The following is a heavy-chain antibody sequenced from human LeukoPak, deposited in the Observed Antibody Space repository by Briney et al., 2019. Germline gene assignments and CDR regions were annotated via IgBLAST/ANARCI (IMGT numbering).Heavy chain of an antibody. CDR1: SGSIRSQH. D-gene: IGHD3-16*01. Sequence: PSETLSLTCTVSSGSIRSQHWGWIRQPPGKGLEWIGFISDSGTTYYNPSLESRVTIPRHTSRNQFSLKLSSVTAADTAVYYCTRDRNGGDHYYMDVWGKGTTVTVS. V-gene: IGHV4-59*11. CDR3: TRDRNGGDHYYMDV. CDR2: ISDSGTT. J-gene: IGHJ6*03.